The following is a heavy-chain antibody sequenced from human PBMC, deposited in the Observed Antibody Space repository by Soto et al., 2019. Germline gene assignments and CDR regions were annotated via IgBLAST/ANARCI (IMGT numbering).Heavy chain of an antibody. J-gene: IGHJ4*02. V-gene: IGHV1-46*03. CDR1: GYIFTNFY. Sequence: QVQLVQPGAEVKKPGASVTFSCKASGYIFTNFYIHWVRQAPGQGLEWIGIINPNGGSTNYAQNFQGRVTMTRDTSSSTVYMDLSSLRSKDTAGYYCTSGLASGDYWGQGTLITVSS. CDR3: TSGLASGDY. CDR2: INPNGGST.